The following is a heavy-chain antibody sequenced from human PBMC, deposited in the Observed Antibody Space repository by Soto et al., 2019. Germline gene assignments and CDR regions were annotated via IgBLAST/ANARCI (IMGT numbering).Heavy chain of an antibody. Sequence: PSETLSLTCAVYGGSFSGYYWSWIRQPPGKGLEWIGEINHSGSTNYNPSLKSRVTISVDTSKNQFSLKLSSVTAADTAVYYCARGLIMVRNYYYGMDVWGQGTTVTVSS. J-gene: IGHJ6*02. D-gene: IGHD3-10*01. CDR1: GGSFSGYY. CDR3: ARGLIMVRNYYYGMDV. V-gene: IGHV4-34*01. CDR2: INHSGST.